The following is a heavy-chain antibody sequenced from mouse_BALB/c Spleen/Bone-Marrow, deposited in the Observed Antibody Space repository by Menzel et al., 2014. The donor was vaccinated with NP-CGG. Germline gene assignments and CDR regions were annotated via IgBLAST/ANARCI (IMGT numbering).Heavy chain of an antibody. D-gene: IGHD2-14*01. Sequence: VKLQESGAELVRPGASVKVSCKASGYTFTNYWINWVRQRPGQGLEWIGNIYPSDSYSNYNQKFKDKATLTVDKSSSTAYMQLSSPTSGDSAVYYCTRRDRYDYYGVDYWGQGTSVTVSS. J-gene: IGHJ4*01. CDR1: GYTFTNYW. CDR2: IYPSDSYS. CDR3: TRRDRYDYYGVDY. V-gene: IGHV1-69*02.